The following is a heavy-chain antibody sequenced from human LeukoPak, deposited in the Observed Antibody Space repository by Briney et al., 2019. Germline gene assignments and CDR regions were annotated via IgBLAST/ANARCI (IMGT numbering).Heavy chain of an antibody. D-gene: IGHD3-22*01. CDR3: AKGYYYDSSGYSDFDY. Sequence: GGSLRLSCAASGFTFSSYAMSWVRQAPGKGLERVSAISGSGGSTYYADSVKGRFTISRDNSKNTLYLQMNSLRAEDTVVYYCAKGYYYDSSGYSDFDYWGQGTLVTVSS. CDR1: GFTFSSYA. CDR2: ISGSGGST. J-gene: IGHJ4*02. V-gene: IGHV3-23*01.